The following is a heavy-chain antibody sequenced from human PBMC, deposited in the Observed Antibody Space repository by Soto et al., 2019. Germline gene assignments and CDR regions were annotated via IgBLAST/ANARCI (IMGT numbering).Heavy chain of an antibody. J-gene: IGHJ4*02. CDR3: TSSGYSYAYFRN. V-gene: IGHV3-15*01. Sequence: EVQVVESGGGLVKPGGSLRLSCAASGFTFSNAWMSWVRLAPGKGLEWVGHIKSKTDGGTTDYVAPVKGRFTISRDDSKDTLYLQMNSLKTEDTAVYYCTSSGYSYAYFRNWGQGTLVTVSS. CDR2: IKSKTDGGTT. CDR1: GFTFSNAW. D-gene: IGHD5-18*01.